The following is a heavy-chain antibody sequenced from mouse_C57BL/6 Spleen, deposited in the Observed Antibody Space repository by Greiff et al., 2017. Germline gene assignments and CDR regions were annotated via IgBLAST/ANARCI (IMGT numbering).Heavy chain of an antibody. Sequence: VQLQQSGAELVRPGASVTLSCKASGYTFTDYEMHWVKQTPVHGLEWIGAIDPETGGTAYNQKFKGKAILTADKSSSTAYMELRSLTSEDSAVYYCTRSHYDYDGYFDVWGTGTTVTVSS. V-gene: IGHV1-15*01. J-gene: IGHJ1*03. CDR3: TRSHYDYDGYFDV. CDR2: IDPETGGT. D-gene: IGHD2-4*01. CDR1: GYTFTDYE.